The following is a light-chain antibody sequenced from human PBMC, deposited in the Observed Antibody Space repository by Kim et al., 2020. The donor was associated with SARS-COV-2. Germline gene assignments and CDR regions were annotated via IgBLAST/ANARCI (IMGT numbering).Light chain of an antibody. CDR3: QQYNNWPHT. J-gene: IGKJ2*01. V-gene: IGKV3-15*01. CDR2: GAS. Sequence: EIVMTQSPATLSVSPGERATLSCRASQSVYTNLAWYQQKPGQAPRLLIFGASTRATGFPARFSGSGSGTEFTLTISSLQSEDLAVYYCQQYNNWPHTFGLGTKLEI. CDR1: QSVYTN.